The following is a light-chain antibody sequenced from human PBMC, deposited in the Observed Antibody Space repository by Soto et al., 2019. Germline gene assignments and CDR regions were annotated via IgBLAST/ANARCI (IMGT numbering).Light chain of an antibody. CDR2: DVS. Sequence: QSVLTQPAYVSGSPGQSITISCTGNSSDVGGYNYVSWYQQHPGKAPKLMIYDVSYRPSGVSNRFSGSKSGNTASLTISGLQAEDEADYYCSSYTSSSTLVFGTGTKVTVL. CDR1: SSDVGGYNY. CDR3: SSYTSSSTLV. V-gene: IGLV2-14*01. J-gene: IGLJ1*01.